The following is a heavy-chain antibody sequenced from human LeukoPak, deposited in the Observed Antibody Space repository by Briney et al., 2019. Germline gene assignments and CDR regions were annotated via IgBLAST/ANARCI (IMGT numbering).Heavy chain of an antibody. J-gene: IGHJ4*02. CDR1: GGSFSGYY. Sequence: PSETLSLTCAVYGGSFSGYYWSWIRQPPGKGLEWIGEINHSGSTNYNPSLKSRVTISVDTSKNQFSLKLSSVTAADTAVYYCARRRYFGWKFDYWGQGTLVTVSS. D-gene: IGHD3-9*01. V-gene: IGHV4-34*01. CDR3: ARRRYFGWKFDY. CDR2: INHSGST.